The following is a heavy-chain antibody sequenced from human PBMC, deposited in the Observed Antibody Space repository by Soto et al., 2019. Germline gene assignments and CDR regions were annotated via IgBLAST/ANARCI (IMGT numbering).Heavy chain of an antibody. J-gene: IGHJ5*02. CDR1: GFSFNKYG. CDR3: AKDRVIQLLPIWPDP. V-gene: IGHV3-30*18. Sequence: GGSLRLSCAAPGFSFNKYGMHWVRQAPGKGLEWVAYVSSDGSNQYYADSVKGRFTISRDNSKSTLFLQLDSLRVDDTAVYYCAKDRVIQLLPIWPDPWGQRTLVTVSS. CDR2: VSSDGSNQ. D-gene: IGHD2-2*01.